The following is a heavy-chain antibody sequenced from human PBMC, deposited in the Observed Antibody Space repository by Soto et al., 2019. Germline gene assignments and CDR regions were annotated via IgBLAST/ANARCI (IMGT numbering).Heavy chain of an antibody. CDR2: IYYSGST. Sequence: QVQLQESGPGLVKPSETLSLTCTVSGGSVSSGSYFWSWIRQPPGKGLEWIGYIYYSGSTHYNPALTSRVTISVDTSKNQFSLKLISVTAADTAVYSCARDYSGSSNYDYYYGMDVWGQGTTVTVSS. D-gene: IGHD6-6*01. CDR1: GGSVSSGSYF. J-gene: IGHJ6*02. V-gene: IGHV4-61*01. CDR3: ARDYSGSSNYDYYYGMDV.